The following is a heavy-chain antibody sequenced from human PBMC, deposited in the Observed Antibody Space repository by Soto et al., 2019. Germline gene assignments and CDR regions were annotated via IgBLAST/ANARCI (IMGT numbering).Heavy chain of an antibody. Sequence: SETLSLTCTVSGGSISSHFWTWIRQPPGMGLEWIGNIHSSGKTDYAPSLKSRVTISLDTSKNQFSLKLSSMTAADTAMYYCARDDHTDILAAFDIWGQGKMVTVS. J-gene: IGHJ3*02. V-gene: IGHV4-59*11. CDR2: IHSSGKT. CDR3: ARDDHTDILAAFDI. D-gene: IGHD5-12*01. CDR1: GGSISSHF.